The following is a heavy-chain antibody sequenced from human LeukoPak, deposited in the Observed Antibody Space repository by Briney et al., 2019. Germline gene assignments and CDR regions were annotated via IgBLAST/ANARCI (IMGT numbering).Heavy chain of an antibody. J-gene: IGHJ4*02. CDR1: GGSFSGYS. CDR3: ARKQALPGVTISGVVVMGYFDN. D-gene: IGHD3-3*01. Sequence: SETLSLTCGVFGGSFSGYSWSWIRQSPGKGLEWIGDINPRGTINFNPSLKSRVLMSLDASRTQFSLRLDSVTAADTAVYYCARKQALPGVTISGVVVMGYFDNWGQGSLVIVSS. V-gene: IGHV4-34*01. CDR2: INPRGTI.